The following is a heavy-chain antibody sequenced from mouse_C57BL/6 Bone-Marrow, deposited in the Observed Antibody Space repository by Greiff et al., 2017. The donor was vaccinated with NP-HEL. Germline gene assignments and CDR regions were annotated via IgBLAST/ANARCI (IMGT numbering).Heavy chain of an antibody. CDR3: ARSRGNGTWFAY. CDR2: INPSNGGT. V-gene: IGHV1-53*01. J-gene: IGHJ3*01. CDR1: GYTFTSYW. D-gene: IGHD1-1*01. Sequence: VKLKQPGTELVKPGASVKLSCKASGYTFTSYWMHWVKQRPGQGLEWIGNINPSNGGTNYNEKFKSKATLTVDKSSSTAYMQLSSLTSEDSAVYYCARSRGNGTWFAYWGQGTLVTVSA.